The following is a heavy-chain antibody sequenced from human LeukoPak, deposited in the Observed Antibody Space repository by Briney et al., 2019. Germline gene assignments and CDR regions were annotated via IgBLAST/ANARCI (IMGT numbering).Heavy chain of an antibody. J-gene: IGHJ5*02. V-gene: IGHV5-51*01. CDR3: ARHKGQLGQNANNWFDP. D-gene: IGHD6-6*01. CDR1: GYRFTSYW. Sequence: GESLKISCKGSGYRFTSYWIGWVRQMPGKGLEWMGIIYPGDSDTRYSPSFQGQVTISADKSISTAYLQWSSLKASDTAMYYCARHKGQLGQNANNWFDPWGQGTLVTVSS. CDR2: IYPGDSDT.